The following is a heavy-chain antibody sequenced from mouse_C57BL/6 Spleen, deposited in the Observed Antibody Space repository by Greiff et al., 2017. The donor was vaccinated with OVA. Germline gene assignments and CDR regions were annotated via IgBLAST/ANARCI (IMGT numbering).Heavy chain of an antibody. CDR3: ARADYYGSSLHWYFDV. D-gene: IGHD1-1*01. CDR2: IDPSDSYT. J-gene: IGHJ1*03. Sequence: QVQLQQSGAELVMPGASVKLSCKASGYTFTSYWMHWVKQRPGQGLEWIGEIDPSDSYTNYNQKFKGKSTLTVDKSSSTAYMQLSSLTSEDSAVYYCARADYYGSSLHWYFDVWGTGTTVTVSS. CDR1: GYTFTSYW. V-gene: IGHV1-69*01.